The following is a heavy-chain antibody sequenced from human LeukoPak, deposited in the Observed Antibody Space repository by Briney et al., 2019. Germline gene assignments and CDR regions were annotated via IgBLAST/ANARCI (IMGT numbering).Heavy chain of an antibody. CDR1: GFTFSSYE. V-gene: IGHV3-48*03. J-gene: IGHJ6*04. D-gene: IGHD3-10*02. Sequence: GGSLRLSCAASGFTFSSYEMNWIRQAPGKGLEWVSYLSSSGSTIYYADSVKGRFTISRDNAKNSLYLQMNSLRAEDTAVYYCAELGITMIGGVWGKGTTVTISS. CDR3: AELGITMIGGV. CDR2: LSSSGSTI.